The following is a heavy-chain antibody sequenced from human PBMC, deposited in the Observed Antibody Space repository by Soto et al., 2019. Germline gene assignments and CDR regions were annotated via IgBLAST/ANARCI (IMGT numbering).Heavy chain of an antibody. Sequence: SETLSLTCTVSGGSISSSSYYWGWIRQSPGKGLEWIGSLYYTGSTYCNPSLKSRVTISVDTSKNQFSLKLSSVTAADTAVYYCATSYCSSTSCYAVGYFDYWGQGTLVTVSS. CDR1: GGSISSSSYY. J-gene: IGHJ4*02. D-gene: IGHD2-2*01. V-gene: IGHV4-39*01. CDR2: LYYTGST. CDR3: ATSYCSSTSCYAVGYFDY.